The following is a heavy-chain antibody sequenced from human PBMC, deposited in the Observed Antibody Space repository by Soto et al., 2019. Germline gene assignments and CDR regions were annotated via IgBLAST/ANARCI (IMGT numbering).Heavy chain of an antibody. Sequence: QVQLQESGPGLVKPSQTVSLTCTVSGGSISSGDYYWSWIRQPPGKGLEWLGYIHYNGNAYHNPSLKSRATISRATFKRQFSLMLTSVTAADTAVYYWAGSGWARYGMDVWGQGTTVTVSS. CDR1: GGSISSGDYY. CDR3: AGSGWARYGMDV. J-gene: IGHJ6*02. CDR2: IHYNGNA. V-gene: IGHV4-30-4*01. D-gene: IGHD3-16*01.